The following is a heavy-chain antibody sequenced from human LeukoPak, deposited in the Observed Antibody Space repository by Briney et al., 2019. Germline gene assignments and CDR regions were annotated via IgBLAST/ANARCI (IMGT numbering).Heavy chain of an antibody. CDR3: ARRRQDAFDI. CDR2: IYYSGST. Sequence: GSLRLSCAASGFTFSSYAMRWVRQAPGKGLEWIGSIYYSGSTYYNPSLKSRVTISVDTSKNQFSLKLSSVTAADTAVYYCARRRQDAFDIWGQGTMVTVSS. CDR1: GFTFSSYA. J-gene: IGHJ3*02. V-gene: IGHV4-39*01.